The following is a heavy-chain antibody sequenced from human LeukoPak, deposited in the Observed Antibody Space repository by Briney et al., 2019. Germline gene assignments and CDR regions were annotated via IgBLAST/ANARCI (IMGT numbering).Heavy chain of an antibody. CDR2: INRNSGVT. Sequence: ASVKVSCKASGYTFTDYLMHWVRQAPGPGLEWMGWINRNSGVTSSAQKFQGRVTMTRDTSISTAYMELSTLRSDDTAVYYCARDRNGDGFAYFDYWGQGTLVTVSS. CDR1: GYTFTDYL. D-gene: IGHD5-24*01. CDR3: ARDRNGDGFAYFDY. V-gene: IGHV1-2*02. J-gene: IGHJ4*02.